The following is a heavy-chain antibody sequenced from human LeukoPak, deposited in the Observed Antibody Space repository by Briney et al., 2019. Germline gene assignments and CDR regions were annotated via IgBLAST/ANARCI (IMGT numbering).Heavy chain of an antibody. Sequence: GGSLRLSCAASGFTFSSYWMSWVRQAPGKGLEWVANIKQDGSGKYYVDSVKGRFTISRDNAKNSLYLQMNSLRAEDTAVYYCARELKATIAIYYYYYGMDVWGQGTTVTVSS. V-gene: IGHV3-7*01. J-gene: IGHJ6*02. CDR3: ARELKATIAIYYYYYGMDV. CDR2: IKQDGSGK. CDR1: GFTFSSYW. D-gene: IGHD5-12*01.